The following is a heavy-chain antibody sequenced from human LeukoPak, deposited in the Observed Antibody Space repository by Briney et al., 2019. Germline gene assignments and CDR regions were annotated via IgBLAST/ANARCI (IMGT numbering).Heavy chain of an antibody. CDR1: GGSISSGDYY. D-gene: IGHD3-10*01. CDR3: ARGELLWFGEFTVYYYGMDV. V-gene: IGHV4-30-4*01. J-gene: IGHJ6*04. CDR2: IYYSGST. Sequence: PSQTLSLTCTVSGGSISSGDYYWSWIRQPPGKGLEWIGYIYYSGSTYYNPSLKSRVTISVDTSKNQFSLKLSSVTAADTAVYYCARGELLWFGEFTVYYYGMDVWGKGTTVTVSS.